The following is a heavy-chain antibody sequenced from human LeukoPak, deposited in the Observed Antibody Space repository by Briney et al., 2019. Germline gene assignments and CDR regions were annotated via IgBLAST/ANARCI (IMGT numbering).Heavy chain of an antibody. V-gene: IGHV3-21*01. Sequence: PGGSLRLSCAASGFTFSSYSMNWVRQAPGKGLEWVSSISSSGSYIYYADSVKGRFTISRDNAKNSLYLQMNSLRAEDTAVYYCARGLPRGYSYGQNWFDPWGQGTLVTVSS. J-gene: IGHJ5*02. CDR1: GFTFSSYS. CDR2: ISSSGSYI. CDR3: ARGLPRGYSYGQNWFDP. D-gene: IGHD5-18*01.